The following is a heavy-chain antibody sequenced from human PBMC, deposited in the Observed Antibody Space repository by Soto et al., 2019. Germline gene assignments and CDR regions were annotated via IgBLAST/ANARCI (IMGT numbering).Heavy chain of an antibody. V-gene: IGHV3-21*01. D-gene: IGHD6-13*01. CDR1: GFTFSSYS. CDR3: ALEVQQLDTPFGMDV. Sequence: EVQLVESGGGLVKPGGSLRLSCAASGFTFSSYSMNWVRQAPGKGLEWVSSISSSSSYIYYADSVKGRFTISRDNAKNSLYLQMNSLRAEDTAVYYCALEVQQLDTPFGMDVWGQGTTVTVSS. CDR2: ISSSSSYI. J-gene: IGHJ6*02.